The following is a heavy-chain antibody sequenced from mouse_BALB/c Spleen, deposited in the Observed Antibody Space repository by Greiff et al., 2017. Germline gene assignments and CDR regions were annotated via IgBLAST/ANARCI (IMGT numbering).Heavy chain of an antibody. CDR2: IYPGSGST. V-gene: IGHV1-55*01. D-gene: IGHD2-14*01. CDR3: ARSHRDYAMDY. CDR1: GYTFTSYW. J-gene: IGHJ4*01. Sequence: QVQLQQPGAELVKPGTSVKLSCKASGYTFTSYWINWVKLRPGQGLEWIGDIYPGSGSTNYNEKFKSKATLTVDTSSSTAYMQLSSLASEDSALYYCARSHRDYAMDYWGQGTSVTVSS.